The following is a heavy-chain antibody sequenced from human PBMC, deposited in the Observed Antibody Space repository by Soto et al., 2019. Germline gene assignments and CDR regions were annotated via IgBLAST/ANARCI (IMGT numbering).Heavy chain of an antibody. D-gene: IGHD3-22*01. CDR1: GGTFSSYA. V-gene: IGHV1-69*13. CDR2: IIPIFGTA. J-gene: IGHJ6*02. Sequence: SVKVSCKASGGTFSSYAISWVRQAPGQGLEWMGGIIPIFGTANYAQKFQGRVTITADESTSTAYMELSSLRSEDTAVYYCARAPYYYDSSGYPSYGMDVWGQGTTVTVSS. CDR3: ARAPYYYDSSGYPSYGMDV.